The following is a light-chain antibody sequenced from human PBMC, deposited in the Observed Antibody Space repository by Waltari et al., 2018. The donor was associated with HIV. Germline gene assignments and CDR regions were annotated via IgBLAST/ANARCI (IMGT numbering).Light chain of an antibody. CDR2: EVS. V-gene: IGLV2-14*01. J-gene: IGLJ1*01. CDR3: CSYTSTTAFDV. CDR1: TSDIGGYTS. Sequence: QSALTPPASVSGSPGPSVTISCPGTTSDIGGYTSLPRYHQHPGKAPKLIISEVSNRPSGVSERFSGSKSGNTASLTISGLQAEDEADYYCCSYTSTTAFDVFGTGTRVSVL.